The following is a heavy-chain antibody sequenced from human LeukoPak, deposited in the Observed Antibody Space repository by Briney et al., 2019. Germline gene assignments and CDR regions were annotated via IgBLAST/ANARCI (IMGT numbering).Heavy chain of an antibody. V-gene: IGHV4-38-2*02. J-gene: IGHJ5*02. Sequence: SETLSLTCTVSGYSISSGYYWAWIRQPPGKGLEWIGSIYHSGSTYYNPSLKSRVTISVDTSKNQFSLKLSSVTAADTAVYYCARLSVGYSSGWWNWFDPWGQGTLVTVSS. CDR3: ARLSVGYSSGWWNWFDP. D-gene: IGHD6-19*01. CDR2: IYHSGST. CDR1: GYSISSGYY.